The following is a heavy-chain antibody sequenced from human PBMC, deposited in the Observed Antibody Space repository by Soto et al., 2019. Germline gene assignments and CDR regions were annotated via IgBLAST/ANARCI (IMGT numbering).Heavy chain of an antibody. J-gene: IGHJ4*02. Sequence: GGSLRLSCAASGFTFSSYSMNWVRQAPGKGLEWVSYISSSSSTIYYADSVKGRFIISKDNAKNSLYLQMTSLRAEDTAVYYCAKQSGSGSYYNVXSGGHFDYWGQGT. V-gene: IGHV3-48*01. D-gene: IGHD3-10*01. CDR3: AKQSGSGSYYNVXSGGHFDY. CDR2: ISSSSSTI. CDR1: GFTFSSYS.